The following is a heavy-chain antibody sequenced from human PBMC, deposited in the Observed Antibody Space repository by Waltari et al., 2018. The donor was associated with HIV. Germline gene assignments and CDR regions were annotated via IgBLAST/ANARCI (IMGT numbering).Heavy chain of an antibody. CDR3: ASSYTYVVWGAFDT. CDR1: GGSITSSSNF. CDR2: IYHDGST. D-gene: IGHD3-16*01. Sequence: QMQLQESGPGLVKSSETLSLSCTVSGGSITSSSNFWGWIRQPPGKGLEWIGSIYHDGSTHYDLSLKDSSLKSRVTISLDTSKNLFSLKLTSVTATDTAMYYCASSYTYVVWGAFDTWGQGTMVTVSS. J-gene: IGHJ3*02. V-gene: IGHV4-39*02.